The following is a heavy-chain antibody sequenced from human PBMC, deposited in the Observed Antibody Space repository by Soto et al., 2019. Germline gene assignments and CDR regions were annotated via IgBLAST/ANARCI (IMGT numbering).Heavy chain of an antibody. Sequence: PSETLSLTCAVYGGSFSGYYWSWIRQPPGKGLEWIGEINHSGSTNYNPSLKSRVTISVDTSKNQFSLKLSSVTAADTAVYYCARGDYYEFWSGRLGSFDYWGQGTLVTVSS. CDR2: INHSGST. J-gene: IGHJ4*02. CDR3: ARGDYYEFWSGRLGSFDY. CDR1: GGSFSGYY. V-gene: IGHV4-34*01. D-gene: IGHD3-3*01.